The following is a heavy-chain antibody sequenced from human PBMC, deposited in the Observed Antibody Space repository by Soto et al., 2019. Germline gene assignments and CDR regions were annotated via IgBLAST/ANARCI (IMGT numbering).Heavy chain of an antibody. CDR2: IWYDGSNK. CDR3: AREEGGGRPIDY. D-gene: IGHD6-25*01. Sequence: QVQLVESGGGVVQPGRSLRLSCAASGFTFSSYGMHWVRQAPGKGLEWVAVIWYDGSNKYYADSVKGRFTISRDNSKNTLYLQMNSLRAEDTAVYYCAREEGGGRPIDYWGQGTLVTVSS. J-gene: IGHJ4*02. V-gene: IGHV3-33*01. CDR1: GFTFSSYG.